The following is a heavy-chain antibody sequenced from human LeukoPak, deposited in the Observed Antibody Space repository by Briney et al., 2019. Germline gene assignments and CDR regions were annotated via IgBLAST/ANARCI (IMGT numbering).Heavy chain of an antibody. CDR2: IYYRGST. CDR1: GGSISGSSYY. V-gene: IGHV4-39*01. J-gene: IGHJ4*02. Sequence: SETLSLTCSVSGGSISGSSYYWGWIRQPPGKGLEWIGNIYYRGSTYYNPSLKSRVIMSIDTSKNQFSLKVKSVTATDTAVYCCAKPVWSRLPAGLASGGQGTLVTFS. CDR3: AKPVWSRLPAGLAS. D-gene: IGHD2-21*02.